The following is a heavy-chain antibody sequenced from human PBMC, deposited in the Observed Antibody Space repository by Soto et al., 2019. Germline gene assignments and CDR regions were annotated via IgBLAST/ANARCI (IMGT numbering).Heavy chain of an antibody. J-gene: IGHJ4*02. D-gene: IGHD5-12*01. CDR1: GGSISSGGYY. Sequence: QVQLQESGPGLVKPSQTLSLTCTVSGGSISSGGYYWRWIRQHPGKGLEWIGYVYYSGSTYYNPSLESRVTISLDTSKNQFSLKMSSGTAADTAVYYCASLPAWGYSGYERRFVYGGIDYWGQGTLVTVSS. V-gene: IGHV4-31*03. CDR3: ASLPAWGYSGYERRFVYGGIDY. CDR2: VYYSGST.